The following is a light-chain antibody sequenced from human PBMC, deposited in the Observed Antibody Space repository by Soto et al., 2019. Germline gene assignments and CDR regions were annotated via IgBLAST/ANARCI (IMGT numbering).Light chain of an antibody. CDR2: EVT. J-gene: IGLJ1*01. CDR1: SSDVGGYDY. CDR3: SSYAGSNIHYV. Sequence: QSVLTQPPSASGSPGQSVTISCTGTSSDVGGYDYVSWYQQHPDKAPKLMIFEVTKRPSGVPDRFSGSKSGNTASLTVSGLQAEDEADYYCSSYAGSNIHYVFGTGTKGTVL. V-gene: IGLV2-8*01.